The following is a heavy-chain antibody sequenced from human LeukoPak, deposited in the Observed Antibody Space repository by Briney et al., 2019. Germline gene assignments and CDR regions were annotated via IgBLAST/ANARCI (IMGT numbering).Heavy chain of an antibody. CDR3: ARGLVVVTTIGVDYYYGMDV. CDR1: GFTFSSYA. Sequence: GGSLRLSCAASGFTFSSYAMHWVRQAPGKGLGWVAVISYDGSDKYYADSVKGRFTISRDNSKNTPYLQMNSLRAEDTGVYYCARGLVVVTTIGVDYYYGMDVWGQGTTVTVSS. J-gene: IGHJ6*02. D-gene: IGHD2-2*01. CDR2: ISYDGSDK. V-gene: IGHV3-30-3*01.